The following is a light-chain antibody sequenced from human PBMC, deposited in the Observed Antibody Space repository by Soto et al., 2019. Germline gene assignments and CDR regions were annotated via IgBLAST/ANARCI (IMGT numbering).Light chain of an antibody. Sequence: EIVLTQSPATLSLSPGERATLPCRASQSVSSYLAWYQQKPGQAPRLLIYDASNWATGIPARFSGSGSGTDFTLTISSLEPEDFAVYYCQQRINWPPTFGQGTKLEIK. CDR1: QSVSSY. V-gene: IGKV3-11*01. CDR3: QQRINWPPT. CDR2: DAS. J-gene: IGKJ2*01.